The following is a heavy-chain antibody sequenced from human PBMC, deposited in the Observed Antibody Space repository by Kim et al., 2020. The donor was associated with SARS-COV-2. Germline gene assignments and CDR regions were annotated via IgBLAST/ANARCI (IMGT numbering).Heavy chain of an antibody. D-gene: IGHD6-13*01. CDR3: ARVPSKLAAAGQFDY. Sequence: SETLSLTCTVSGGSISSYYWSWIRQPPGKGLEWIGYIYYSGSTNYNPSLKSRVTISVDTSKNQFSLKLSSVTAADTAVYYCARVPSKLAAAGQFDYWGQGTLVTVSS. CDR2: IYYSGST. V-gene: IGHV4-59*13. J-gene: IGHJ4*02. CDR1: GGSISSYY.